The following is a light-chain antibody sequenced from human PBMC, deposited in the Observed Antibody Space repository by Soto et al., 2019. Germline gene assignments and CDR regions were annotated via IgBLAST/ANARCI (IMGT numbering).Light chain of an antibody. CDR3: AAWDDSLNGYV. V-gene: IGLV1-36*01. Sequence: QPVLTQPPSVSEAPRQRVTISCSGSSSNIGNNAVNWYQQLPGKAPKLLIYYDDLLPSGVSDRFSGSKSGTSASLAISGLQSEDEADYYCAAWDDSLNGYVFGTGTKVPVL. CDR1: SSNIGNNA. J-gene: IGLJ1*01. CDR2: YDD.